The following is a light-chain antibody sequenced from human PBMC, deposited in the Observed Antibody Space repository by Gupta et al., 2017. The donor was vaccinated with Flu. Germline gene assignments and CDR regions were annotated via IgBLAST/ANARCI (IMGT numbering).Light chain of an antibody. CDR3: ASWDDSLSGVV. Sequence: GSSSNIGSNFVYWYQQFPGAAPKLLMQSDYQRPSGVPDRFSGSRSGTSASLAISGLRSEDEADYYCASWDDSLSGVVFGTGTMVTVL. CDR2: SDY. V-gene: IGLV1-47*02. J-gene: IGLJ1*01. CDR1: SSNIGSNF.